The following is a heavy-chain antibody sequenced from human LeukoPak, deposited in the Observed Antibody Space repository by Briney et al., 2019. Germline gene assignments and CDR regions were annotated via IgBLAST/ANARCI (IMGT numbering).Heavy chain of an antibody. CDR1: GGSISSGGYS. CDR3: ARGFCSGGSCHRHFDY. CDR2: IYHSGIT. V-gene: IGHV4-30-2*01. Sequence: SETLSLTCAVSGGSISSGGYSWSWIRQPPGKGLEWIGYIYHSGITYYNPSLKSRVTVSLDRAKNQLSLKLTSVTAADTAVYYCARGFCSGGSCHRHFDYWGQGTLATVSS. J-gene: IGHJ4*02. D-gene: IGHD2-15*01.